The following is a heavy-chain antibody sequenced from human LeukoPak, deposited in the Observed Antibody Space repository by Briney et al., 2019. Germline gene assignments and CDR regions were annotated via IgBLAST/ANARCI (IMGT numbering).Heavy chain of an antibody. CDR2: IYYSGST. V-gene: IGHV4-38-2*02. CDR3: ARSASNWYFDL. D-gene: IGHD6-25*01. Sequence: SETLSLTCTVSGYSISSGYYWGWIRQPPGKGLEWIGSIYYSGSTYYNPSLKSRVTISVDTSKNQFSLKLSSVTAADTAMYYCARSASNWYFDLWGRGTLVTVSS. CDR1: GYSISSGYY. J-gene: IGHJ2*01.